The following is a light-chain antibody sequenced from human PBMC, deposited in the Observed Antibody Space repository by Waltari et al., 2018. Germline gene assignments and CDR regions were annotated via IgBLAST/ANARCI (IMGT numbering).Light chain of an antibody. CDR2: GAS. J-gene: IGKJ1*01. CDR3: QQYKSYKT. V-gene: IGKV1-5*03. Sequence: DIQMTQSPSSLSASVGARVTITCRASKSITTSLAWYQQKPGKAHDVLIYGASNLESGVPSRFSGSGSGTEFTLTISSLQPDDFATYYCQQYKSYKTFGQGTRVEIK. CDR1: KSITTS.